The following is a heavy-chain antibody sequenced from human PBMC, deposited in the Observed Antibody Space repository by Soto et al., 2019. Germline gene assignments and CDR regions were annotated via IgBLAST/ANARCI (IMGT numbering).Heavy chain of an antibody. CDR2: ISGSGCST. J-gene: IGHJ4*02. V-gene: IGHV3-23*01. CDR3: AKGSTAMVRSVNLRDYYFDY. Sequence: GGSLRLSCAASGFTFSSYAMSWVRQAQGKGLEWVSAISGSGCSTYYADSVKGRFTISIYNSKNTLYMQMNSLRAEAAAVYSCAKGSTAMVRSVNLRDYYFDYWGQGALVTVSS. CDR1: GFTFSSYA. D-gene: IGHD5-18*01.